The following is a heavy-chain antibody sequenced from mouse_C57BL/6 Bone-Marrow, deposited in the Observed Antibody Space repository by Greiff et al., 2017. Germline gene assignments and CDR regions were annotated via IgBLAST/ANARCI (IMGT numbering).Heavy chain of an antibody. CDR1: GFTFSDYG. J-gene: IGHJ1*03. V-gene: IGHV5-17*01. CDR2: ISSGSSTI. Sequence: EVKLVESGGGLVKPGGSLKLSCAASGFTFSDYGMHWVRQAPEKGLEWVAYISSGSSTIYYADTVKGRFTISRDNAKNTLFLQMTSLRSEDTAMYYCARADYYGSSWYCDVWGTGTTVTVSS. CDR3: ARADYYGSSWYCDV. D-gene: IGHD1-1*01.